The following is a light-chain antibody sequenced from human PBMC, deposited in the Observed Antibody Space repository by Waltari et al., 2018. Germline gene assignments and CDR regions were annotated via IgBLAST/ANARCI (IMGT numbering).Light chain of an antibody. V-gene: IGKV1-NL1*01. J-gene: IGKJ1*01. Sequence: DIYMAQSPSSLSASVGDRVTNSCRASHDIRGFLAWYQHKPGQAPKLLLYGTSRLESGVPPRFSGSDSGTTFTLTISLLQPEDSATYYCQQYYSTPQTFGQGTKVEI. CDR3: QQYYSTPQT. CDR2: GTS. CDR1: HDIRGF.